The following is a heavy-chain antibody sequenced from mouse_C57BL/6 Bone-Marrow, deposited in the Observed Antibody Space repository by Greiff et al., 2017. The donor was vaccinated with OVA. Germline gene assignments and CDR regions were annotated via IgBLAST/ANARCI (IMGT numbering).Heavy chain of an antibody. Sequence: EVQRVESEGGLVQPGSSMKLSCTASGFTFSDYYMAWVRQVPEKGLEWVANINYDGSSTYYLDSLKSRFIISRDNAKNILYLQMSSLKSEDTATYYCARPVVATDWYFDVWGTGTTVTVSS. J-gene: IGHJ1*03. D-gene: IGHD1-1*01. V-gene: IGHV5-16*01. CDR3: ARPVVATDWYFDV. CDR1: GFTFSDYY. CDR2: INYDGSST.